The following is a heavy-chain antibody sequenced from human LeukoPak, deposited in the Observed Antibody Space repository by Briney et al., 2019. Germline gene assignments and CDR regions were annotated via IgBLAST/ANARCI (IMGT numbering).Heavy chain of an antibody. V-gene: IGHV4-59*08. D-gene: IGHD3-22*01. J-gene: IGHJ4*02. Sequence: SETLSLTCTVSGGSISSYYWSWIRQPPGKGLEWIGYIYYSGSTNYNPSLKSRVTISVDTSKNQLSLKLSSVTAADTAVYYCARQTPPADSSGYIFDYWGQGTLVTVSS. CDR1: GGSISSYY. CDR2: IYYSGST. CDR3: ARQTPPADSSGYIFDY.